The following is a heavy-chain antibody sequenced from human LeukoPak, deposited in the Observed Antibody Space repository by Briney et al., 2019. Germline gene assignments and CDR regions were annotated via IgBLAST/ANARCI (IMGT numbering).Heavy chain of an antibody. CDR1: GGSISSYY. V-gene: IGHV4-59*01. Sequence: PSETLSLTCTVSGGSISSYYWSWIRQPPGKGLEWIGYIYYSGSTNYNPSLKSRVTISVDTSKNQFSLKLSSVTAADTAVYYCARSYSNSYYYYGMDVWDQGTTVTVSS. D-gene: IGHD4-11*01. CDR3: ARSYSNSYYYYGMDV. CDR2: IYYSGST. J-gene: IGHJ6*02.